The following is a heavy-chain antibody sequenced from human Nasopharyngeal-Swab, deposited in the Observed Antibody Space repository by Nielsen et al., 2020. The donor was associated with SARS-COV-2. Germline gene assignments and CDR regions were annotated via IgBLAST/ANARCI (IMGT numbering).Heavy chain of an antibody. V-gene: IGHV3-7*01. D-gene: IGHD4-23*01. CDR3: ARERGNSLDY. Sequence: GESLKISCEASGFTFSSYWMSWVRPAPGKGLEWVANIKQDGSEKYYVDSVKGRFTISRDNAKNSLYLQMNSLRAEDTAVYYCARERGNSLDYWGQGTLVTVSS. CDR2: IKQDGSEK. J-gene: IGHJ4*02. CDR1: GFTFSSYW.